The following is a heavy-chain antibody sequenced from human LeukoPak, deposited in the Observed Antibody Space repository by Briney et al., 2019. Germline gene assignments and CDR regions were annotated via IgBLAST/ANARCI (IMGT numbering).Heavy chain of an antibody. CDR2: IYYSGST. CDR3: ARGSWGSSSWYWFDP. V-gene: IGHV4-39*07. D-gene: IGHD6-13*01. Sequence: SETLSLTCTVSGGSISSSSYYWGWVRQPPGKGLEWIGSIYYSGSTYYNPSLKSRVTISVDTSKNQFSLKLSSVTAADTAVYYCARGSWGSSSWYWFDPWGQGTLVTVSS. J-gene: IGHJ5*02. CDR1: GGSISSSSYY.